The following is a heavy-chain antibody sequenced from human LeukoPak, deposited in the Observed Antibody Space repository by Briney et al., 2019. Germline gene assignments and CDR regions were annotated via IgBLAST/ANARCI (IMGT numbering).Heavy chain of an antibody. CDR1: GGSFSGYY. V-gene: IGHV4-34*01. J-gene: IGHJ6*03. Sequence: SETLSLTCAVYGGSFSGYYWSWIRQPPGKGLEWIGEINHSGSTNYNSSLKSRVTISVDTSKNQFSLKLSSVTAADTAVYYCARGLNIVVVRGSYYMDVWGKGTTVTVSS. CDR3: ARGLNIVVVRGSYYMDV. CDR2: INHSGST. D-gene: IGHD2-2*01.